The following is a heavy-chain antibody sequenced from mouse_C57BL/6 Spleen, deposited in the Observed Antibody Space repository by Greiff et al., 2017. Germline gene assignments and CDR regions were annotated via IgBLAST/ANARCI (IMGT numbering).Heavy chain of an antibody. CDR2: INPGSGGT. Sequence: VQLQQSGAELVRPGTSVKVSCKASGYAFTNYLIEWVKQRPGQGLEWIGVINPGSGGTNYNEKFKGKATLTADKSSSTAYMQLSSLTSEDSAVYFCARDSSGWAYWGQGTLVTVSA. J-gene: IGHJ3*01. CDR1: GYAFTNYL. CDR3: ARDSSGWAY. D-gene: IGHD3-2*02. V-gene: IGHV1-54*01.